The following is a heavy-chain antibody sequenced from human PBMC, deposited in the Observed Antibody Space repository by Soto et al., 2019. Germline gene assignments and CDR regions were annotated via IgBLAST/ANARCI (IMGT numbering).Heavy chain of an antibody. CDR2: MSYDGSAK. Sequence: GGSLRLSCEGSGFIFSNNGMHWVRQAPGKGLEWVAFMSYDGSAKFLADSVKGRFTISRDNSKSTLFLHMSSLRAEDTAMYYCAIVRVADSPLDHWGQGTLVTVSS. CDR1: GFIFSNNG. J-gene: IGHJ4*02. CDR3: AIVRVADSPLDH. V-gene: IGHV3-30*02. D-gene: IGHD3-10*02.